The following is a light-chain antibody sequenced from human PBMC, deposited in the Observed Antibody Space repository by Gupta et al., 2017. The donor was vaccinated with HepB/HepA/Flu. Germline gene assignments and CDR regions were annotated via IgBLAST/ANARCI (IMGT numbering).Light chain of an antibody. Sequence: IVLTQSPATLSLSPGERATLSCRASQSVSSYLAWYQHKPGQAPRLLIYDASNRATGIPARFSGSGSGTEFTLTISGLEPEDFAVYYCQQRSNCPMAFGQGTRLEIK. J-gene: IGKJ5*01. V-gene: IGKV3-11*01. CDR1: QSVSSY. CDR3: QQRSNCPMA. CDR2: DAS.